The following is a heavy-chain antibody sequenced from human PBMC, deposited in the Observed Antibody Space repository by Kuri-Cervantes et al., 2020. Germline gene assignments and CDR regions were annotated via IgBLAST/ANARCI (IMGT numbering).Heavy chain of an antibody. Sequence: SETLSLTCTVSGGSVSSGGYLWSWIRQPPGKGLEWIGNIYYTGSTNYNPSLKSRVTILVDTSKNQFSLRLTSVTAADTAIYYCARTRNSGYFDYWGQGAPVTVSS. J-gene: IGHJ4*02. V-gene: IGHV4-61*08. CDR3: ARTRNSGYFDY. CDR1: GGSVSSGGYL. CDR2: IYYTGST. D-gene: IGHD1-7*01.